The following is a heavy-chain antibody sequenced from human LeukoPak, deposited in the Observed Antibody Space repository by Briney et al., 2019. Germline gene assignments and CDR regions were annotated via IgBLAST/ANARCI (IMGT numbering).Heavy chain of an antibody. CDR1: GGSISSYY. CDR3: ARDPYMYYFDY. J-gene: IGHJ4*02. D-gene: IGHD4-11*01. Sequence: NPSETLSPTCTVSGGSISSYYWSWIRQPPGKGLEWIGYIYYSGSTNYNPSLKSRVTISVDTSKNQSSLKLSSVTAADTAVYYCARDPYMYYFDYWGQGTLVTVSS. CDR2: IYYSGST. V-gene: IGHV4-59*01.